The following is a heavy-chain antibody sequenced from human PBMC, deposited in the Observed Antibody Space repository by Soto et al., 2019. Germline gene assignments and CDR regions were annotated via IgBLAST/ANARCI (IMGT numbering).Heavy chain of an antibody. CDR3: ARRYKDGRRDCISSSCLFDP. V-gene: IGHV3-30-3*01. Sequence: QVQLVESGGGVVQPGRSLRLSCAASGFTFNTYAMHWVRQAPGKGLEWVAVISYDGSNKYYADSVKGRFTISRDNSKNTXYXQMNSLRAEDTAVYYCARRYKDGRRDCISSSCLFDPWGQGTLVIVSS. J-gene: IGHJ5*02. CDR2: ISYDGSNK. D-gene: IGHD2-2*01. CDR1: GFTFNTYA.